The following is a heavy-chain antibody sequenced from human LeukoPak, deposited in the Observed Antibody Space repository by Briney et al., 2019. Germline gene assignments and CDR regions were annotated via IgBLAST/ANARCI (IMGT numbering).Heavy chain of an antibody. V-gene: IGHV3-23*01. D-gene: IGHD2-2*01. CDR2: ISGGGYSA. Sequence: GGSLRLSCAASGFTFSSYAMSWVRQAPGKGLEWVSAISGGGYSAYYVDSVRGRFTISRDNSKNTLYLQMNSVRAEDTAVYYCAKDVQYCSSTSCPSSFFDYWGQGTLVTVSS. J-gene: IGHJ4*02. CDR1: GFTFSSYA. CDR3: AKDVQYCSSTSCPSSFFDY.